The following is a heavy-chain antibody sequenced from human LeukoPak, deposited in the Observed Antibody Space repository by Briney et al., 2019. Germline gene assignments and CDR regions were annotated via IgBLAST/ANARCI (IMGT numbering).Heavy chain of an antibody. Sequence: PGGSLRLSCAASGFTFSSYAMHWVRQAPGKGLEYVSAISSNGGSTYYANSVKGRFTISRNNSKNTLYLQMGSLRAEDMAVYYCARRDTAMANDYWGQGTLVTVSS. D-gene: IGHD5-18*01. V-gene: IGHV3-64*01. CDR1: GFTFSSYA. J-gene: IGHJ4*02. CDR2: ISSNGGST. CDR3: ARRDTAMANDY.